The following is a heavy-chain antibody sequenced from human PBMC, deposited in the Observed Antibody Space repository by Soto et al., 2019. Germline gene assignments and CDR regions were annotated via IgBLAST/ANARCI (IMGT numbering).Heavy chain of an antibody. CDR2: IYHSGST. V-gene: IGHV4-4*02. D-gene: IGHD6-19*01. Sequence: QVQLQESGPGLVKPSGTLSLTCAVSSGSISSSNWWSWVRQPPGKGLEWIGEIYHSGSTNYNPSLKSRVTISIDKSKNQYALKLSSVTAADTAVYYCARGGVAADNWFDPWGQGTLVTVSS. J-gene: IGHJ5*02. CDR3: ARGGVAADNWFDP. CDR1: SGSISSSNW.